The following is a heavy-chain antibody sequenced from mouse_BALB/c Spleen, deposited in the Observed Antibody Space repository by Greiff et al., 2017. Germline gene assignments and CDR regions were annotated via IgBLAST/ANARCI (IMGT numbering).Heavy chain of an antibody. CDR2: ISSGSSTI. CDR3: ASDYGNYAWFAY. J-gene: IGHJ3*01. CDR1: GFTFSSFG. Sequence: EVKLVESGGGLVQPGGSRKLSCAASGFTFSSFGMHWVRQAPEKGLEWVAYISSGSSTIYYADTVKGRFTISRDNPKNTLFLQMTSLRSEDTAMYYCASDYGNYAWFAYWGQGTLVTVSA. V-gene: IGHV5-17*02. D-gene: IGHD2-1*01.